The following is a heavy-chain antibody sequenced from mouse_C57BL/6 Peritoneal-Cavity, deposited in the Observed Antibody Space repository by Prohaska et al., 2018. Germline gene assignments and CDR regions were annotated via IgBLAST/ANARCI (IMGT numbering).Heavy chain of an antibody. CDR3: ACNYDAMDY. Sequence: QVQLQQPGAELVRPGSSVKLSCKASGYTFTSYWMDWVKQRPGQGLEWIGNIYPADNETHYNQKFKDKATLTVDKSSSTAYMQLSSLTSEDSAVYYCACNYDAMDYWGQGGSVTVSS. CDR1: GYTFTSYW. D-gene: IGHD2-1*01. CDR2: IYPADNET. J-gene: IGHJ4*01. V-gene: IGHV1-61*01.